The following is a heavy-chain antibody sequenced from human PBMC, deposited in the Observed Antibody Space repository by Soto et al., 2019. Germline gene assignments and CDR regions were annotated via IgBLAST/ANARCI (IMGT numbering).Heavy chain of an antibody. J-gene: IGHJ6*02. CDR3: ARATITMVRGGRGYGMDV. CDR1: GGSISSGGYY. Sequence: KPSETLSLTCTVSGGSISSGGYYWSWIRQHPGKGLEWIGYIYYSGSTYYNPSLKSRVTISVDTSKNQFSLKLSSVTAADTAVYYCARATITMVRGGRGYGMDVWGQGTTVTVSS. CDR2: IYYSGST. D-gene: IGHD3-10*01. V-gene: IGHV4-31*03.